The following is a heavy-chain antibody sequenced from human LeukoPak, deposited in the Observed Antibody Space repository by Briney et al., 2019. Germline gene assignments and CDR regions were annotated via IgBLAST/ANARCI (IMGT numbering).Heavy chain of an antibody. CDR3: ARDRGGYGSDYFDY. J-gene: IGHJ4*02. V-gene: IGHV4-59*01. Sequence: SETLSLTCAVYGGSFSGYYWSWIRQPPGKGLEWIGYIYYSGSTNYNPSLKSRVTISVDTSKNQFSLKLSSVTAADTAVYYCARDRGGYGSDYFDYWGQGTLVAVSS. D-gene: IGHD5-12*01. CDR2: IYYSGST. CDR1: GGSFSGYY.